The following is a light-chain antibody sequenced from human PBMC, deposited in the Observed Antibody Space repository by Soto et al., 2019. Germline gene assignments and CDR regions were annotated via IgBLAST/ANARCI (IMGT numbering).Light chain of an antibody. J-gene: IGKJ3*01. CDR3: QQYGSTPFT. CDR2: GAS. V-gene: IGKV3-20*01. Sequence: EIVVTQSPGTLSLSPGERATLSCRASQSVSSNYLSWYQQKPGQAPSRLIYGASSRASDIPDRFSGSGSGTDFTLIISRLEPEDFAMYYCQQYGSTPFTVGPGTKVDVK. CDR1: QSVSSNY.